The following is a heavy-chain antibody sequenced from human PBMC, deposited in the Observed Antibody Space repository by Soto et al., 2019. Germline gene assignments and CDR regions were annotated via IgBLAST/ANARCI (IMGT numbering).Heavy chain of an antibody. CDR1: GFTFGDYA. CDR3: TRDLAIWGIAAAGHYYYMDV. V-gene: IGHV3-49*03. J-gene: IGHJ6*03. D-gene: IGHD6-13*01. Sequence: GGSLRLSCTASGFTFGDYAMSWFRQAPGKGLEWVGFIRSKAYGGTTEYAASVKGRFTISRDDSKSIAYLQMNSLKTEDTAVYYCTRDLAIWGIAAAGHYYYMDVWGKGTTVTVSS. CDR2: IRSKAYGGTT.